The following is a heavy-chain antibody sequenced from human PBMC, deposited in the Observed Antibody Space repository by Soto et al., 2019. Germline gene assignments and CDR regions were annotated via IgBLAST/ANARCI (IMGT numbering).Heavy chain of an antibody. CDR1: GGTFSSYA. V-gene: IGHV1-69*01. J-gene: IGHJ6*02. CDR2: IISIFGTA. CDR3: AKAGSGYYTRGYYYYGMDV. D-gene: IGHD3-3*01. Sequence: QVQLVQSGAEVKKPGSSVKVSCKASGGTFSSYAISWVRQAPGQGLEWMGGIISIFGTANYAQKFQGRVTITADESTSTAYMELSSLRSEDTAVYYCAKAGSGYYTRGYYYYGMDVWGQGTTVTVSS.